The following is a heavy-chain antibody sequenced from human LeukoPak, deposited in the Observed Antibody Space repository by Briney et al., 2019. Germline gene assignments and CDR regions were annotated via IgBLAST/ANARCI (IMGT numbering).Heavy chain of an antibody. CDR2: INPSGGGT. CDR3: ARGQNKCLGH. Sequence: ASVKVSCKASGYTFTNYFMHWVRQAPGQGLEWMGVINPSGGGTTYAQRFQGRVTMTRDTSTSTVHMELSSLRSEDTAVYYCARGQNKCLGHWGQGTLVTVSS. J-gene: IGHJ4*02. V-gene: IGHV1-46*01. CDR1: GYTFTNYF. D-gene: IGHD2/OR15-2a*01.